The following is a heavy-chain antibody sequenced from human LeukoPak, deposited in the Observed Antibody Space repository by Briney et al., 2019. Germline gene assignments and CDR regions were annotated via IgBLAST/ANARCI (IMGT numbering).Heavy chain of an antibody. CDR3: AEDIAVASGFD. V-gene: IGHV3-9*01. CDR1: GFTFYAYA. J-gene: IGHJ4*02. D-gene: IGHD6-19*01. Sequence: GRSLRLSCAASGFTFYAYAMHWVRQAPGKGLEWVSGISWNSDSIGYADSVRGRFTISRDNAKNSLYLQMNSLRAEDTALYYCAEDIAVASGFDWGQGTLVTVSS. CDR2: ISWNSDSI.